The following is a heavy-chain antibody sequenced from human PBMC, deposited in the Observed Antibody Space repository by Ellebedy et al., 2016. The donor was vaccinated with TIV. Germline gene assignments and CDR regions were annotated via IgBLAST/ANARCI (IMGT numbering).Heavy chain of an antibody. D-gene: IGHD5-24*01. CDR1: GFTFNSYN. J-gene: IGHJ4*02. CDR2: ISSSATTT. Sequence: GGSLRLSCAASGFTFNSYNMIWVRQAPGKGLEWISYISSSATTTDYADSVKGRSTISRDNAKNSVYLQMNSLRAEDTAVYYCARDMGRWLQFLAYWGQGTLVTVSS. V-gene: IGHV3-48*03. CDR3: ARDMGRWLQFLAY.